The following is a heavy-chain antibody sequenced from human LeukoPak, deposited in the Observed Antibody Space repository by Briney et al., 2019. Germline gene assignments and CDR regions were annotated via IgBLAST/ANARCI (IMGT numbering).Heavy chain of an antibody. V-gene: IGHV3-33*08. CDR3: VRDAQRGFDYSNSLRY. Sequence: GRFLRLSCAASGFIYSHYGMHWVRQAPGKGLEWVAVIWSDGTNSFYAGSVKGRFTISRDNSQRTLFLQMNSLRVEDTAMYYCVRDAQRGFDYSNSLRYWGRGTLVTVSS. D-gene: IGHD4-11*01. CDR1: GFIYSHYG. J-gene: IGHJ2*01. CDR2: IWSDGTNS.